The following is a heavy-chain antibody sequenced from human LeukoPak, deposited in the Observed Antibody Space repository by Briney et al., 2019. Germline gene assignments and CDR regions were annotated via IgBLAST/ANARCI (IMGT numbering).Heavy chain of an antibody. J-gene: IGHJ4*02. V-gene: IGHV4-34*01. CDR2: INHSGST. D-gene: IGHD2-2*01. CDR3: ARHFVFGYAECPSSDCPAFYFDS. CDR1: GGSFSGYY. Sequence: SETLSLTCAVYGGSFSGYYWSWIRQPPGKGLEWIGEINHSGSTNYNPSLKSRVTISVDTSKNQFSLKLSSVTAADTAVYYCARHFVFGYAECPSSDCPAFYFDSWDQGTLVTVSS.